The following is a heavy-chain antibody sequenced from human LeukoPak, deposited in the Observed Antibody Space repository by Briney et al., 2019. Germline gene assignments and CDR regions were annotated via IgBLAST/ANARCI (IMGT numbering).Heavy chain of an antibody. J-gene: IGHJ6*02. D-gene: IGHD5-12*01. CDR2: INPNSGGT. Sequence: ASVKVSCKASGYTFTGYYMHWVRQAPGQGLEWMGWINPNSGGTNYAQKFQGRVTMTRDTSISTAYMELSRLRSDDTAVYYCARGMIVATSYYYYGMDVWGQGTTVTVSS. V-gene: IGHV1-2*02. CDR3: ARGMIVATSYYYYGMDV. CDR1: GYTFTGYY.